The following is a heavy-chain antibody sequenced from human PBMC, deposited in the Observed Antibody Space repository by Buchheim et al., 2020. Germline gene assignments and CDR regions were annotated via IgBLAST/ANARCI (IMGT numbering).Heavy chain of an antibody. CDR3: ARDPPNSGWSLDY. CDR2: IWFDGSNT. CDR1: GFTFSTHA. J-gene: IGHJ4*02. D-gene: IGHD6-19*01. Sequence: QVQLVESGGGVVQPGGSLRLSCAASGFTFSTHAMHWVRQAPGKGLEWVTMIWFDGSNTHYSESVRGRFTISRDNSKNTVYLQMNSLRVDDTAVYYCARDPPNSGWSLDYWGQGTL. V-gene: IGHV3-33*01.